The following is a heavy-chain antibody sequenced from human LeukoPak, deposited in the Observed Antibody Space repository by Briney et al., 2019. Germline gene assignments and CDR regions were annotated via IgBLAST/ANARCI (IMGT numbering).Heavy chain of an antibody. CDR1: GGSISSDY. Sequence: SETLSLTCTVSGGSISSDYWSWIRQPPGRGLEWIGYTYYSGSTNYNPSLESRVTISVDTSKNQFSLKLSSVTAADTAVYYCARETYCSSTSCYRESFDPWGQGTLVTVSS. CDR2: TYYSGST. CDR3: ARETYCSSTSCYRESFDP. V-gene: IGHV4-59*12. J-gene: IGHJ5*02. D-gene: IGHD2-2*01.